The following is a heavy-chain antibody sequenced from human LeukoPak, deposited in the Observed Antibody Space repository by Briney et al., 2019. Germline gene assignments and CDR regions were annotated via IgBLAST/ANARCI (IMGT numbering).Heavy chain of an antibody. Sequence: SETLSLTCTVSGGSISGWYWSWIRQPPGKGLEWIGNIYGSGYTNYNPSLKSQVTMSIDTSKNHFSLKLTSVTAADTAVYYCARRGRWLQWYFDYWGQGTLVTVSS. J-gene: IGHJ4*02. CDR2: IYGSGYT. CDR3: ARRGRWLQWYFDY. CDR1: GGSISGWY. V-gene: IGHV4-59*01. D-gene: IGHD5-24*01.